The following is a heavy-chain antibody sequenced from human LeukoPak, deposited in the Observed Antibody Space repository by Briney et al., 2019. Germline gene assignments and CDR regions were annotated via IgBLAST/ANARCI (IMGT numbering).Heavy chain of an antibody. CDR3: ARGDYYDGGGRNWFDP. CDR2: VHTSWTT. V-gene: IGHV4-4*07. CDR1: GDSMSSYY. D-gene: IGHD3-16*01. J-gene: IGHJ5*02. Sequence: SETLSLTCTVSGDSMSSYYWNFIRQPAGKGLEWIGRVHTSWTTYYNPSLKSRITMSVDTSRNQFSLRLTSVTAADTAVYYCARGDYYDGGGRNWFDPWGQGTLVTVSS.